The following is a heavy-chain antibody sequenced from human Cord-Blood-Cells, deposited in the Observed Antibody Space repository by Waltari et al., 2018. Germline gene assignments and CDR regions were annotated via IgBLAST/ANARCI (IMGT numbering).Heavy chain of an antibody. J-gene: IGHJ3*02. CDR3: ARGGAYGSGSYYAFDI. V-gene: IGHV3-74*01. Sequence: EVQLVESGGGLVKPGGSLRLSCAASGFTFSSYWMHWVRQAPGTGLVWVSRINSDGSRTSYADSVKGRFTISRDNAKNTLYLQMNSLRAEDTAVYYCARGGAYGSGSYYAFDIWGQGTMVTVSS. CDR2: INSDGSRT. D-gene: IGHD3-10*01. CDR1: GFTFSSYW.